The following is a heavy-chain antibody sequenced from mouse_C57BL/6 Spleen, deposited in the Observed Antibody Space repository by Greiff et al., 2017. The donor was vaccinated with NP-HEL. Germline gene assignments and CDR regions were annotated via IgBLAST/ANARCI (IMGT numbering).Heavy chain of an antibody. D-gene: IGHD5-1-1*01. J-gene: IGHJ2*01. CDR2: ISSGSSTI. Sequence: EVKLVESGGGLVKPGGSLKLSCAASGFTFSDYGMHWVRQAPEKGLEWVAYISSGSSTIYYADTVKGRFTISRDNAKNTLFLQMTSLRSEDTAREDGERAPNKGGGFDYWGQGTTLTVSS. V-gene: IGHV5-17*01. CDR1: GFTFSDYG. CDR3: ERAPNKGGGFDY.